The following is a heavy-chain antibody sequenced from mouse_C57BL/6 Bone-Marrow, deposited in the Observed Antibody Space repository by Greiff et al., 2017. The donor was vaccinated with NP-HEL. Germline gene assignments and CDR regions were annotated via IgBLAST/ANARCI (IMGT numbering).Heavy chain of an antibody. CDR1: GYTFSTSW. J-gene: IGHJ2*01. D-gene: IGHD6-1*01. CDR3: ARGESWGAFFDY. Sequence: VQLQQSGPELVKPGASVKISCKASGYTFSTSWMNWMKQRPGKGLEWIGRIYPGAGDTHYSGNFEGKASLTADKSSNSAYMQLSSLTSEDSAVYFGARGESWGAFFDYWGQGTTLTVSS. V-gene: IGHV1-82*01. CDR2: IYPGAGDT.